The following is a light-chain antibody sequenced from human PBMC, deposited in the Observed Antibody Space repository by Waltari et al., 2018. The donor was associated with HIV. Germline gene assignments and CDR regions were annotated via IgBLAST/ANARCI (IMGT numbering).Light chain of an antibody. Sequence: QSALTQPRPVSGSPGLSVTISCTGTSSDVGGYHHVSWYQQHPGKAPKLMIYDVSKRPSGVPDRFSGSKSGNTASLTISGLQAEDEADYYCCSYAGSYTWVFGGGTKLTVL. V-gene: IGLV2-11*01. CDR2: DVS. J-gene: IGLJ3*02. CDR3: CSYAGSYTWV. CDR1: SSDVGGYHH.